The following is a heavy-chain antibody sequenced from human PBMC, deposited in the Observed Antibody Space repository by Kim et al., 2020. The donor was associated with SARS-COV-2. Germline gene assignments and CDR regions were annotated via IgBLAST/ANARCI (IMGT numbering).Heavy chain of an antibody. V-gene: IGHV4-59*08. CDR3: ARLVSSSSFSVDY. D-gene: IGHD6-6*01. Sequence: YRPPLKSRVTISVDTSKNQFSLKLSSVTAADTAVYYCARLVSSSSFSVDYWGQGTLVTVSS. J-gene: IGHJ4*02.